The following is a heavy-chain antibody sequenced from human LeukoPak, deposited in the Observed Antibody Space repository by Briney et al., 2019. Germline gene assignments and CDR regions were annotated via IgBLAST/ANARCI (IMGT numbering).Heavy chain of an antibody. CDR2: IIPIFGTA. CDR3: ARDVMVWGTRGMEETSEAFFDY. D-gene: IGHD7-27*01. J-gene: IGHJ4*02. Sequence: SVKVSCKASGGTFSSYAISWVRQAPGQGLEWMGGIIPIFGTANYAQKFQGRVTITADESTSTAYMELSSLRSEGTAVYYCARDVMVWGTRGMEETSEAFFDYWGQGTLVTVSS. V-gene: IGHV1-69*13. CDR1: GGTFSSYA.